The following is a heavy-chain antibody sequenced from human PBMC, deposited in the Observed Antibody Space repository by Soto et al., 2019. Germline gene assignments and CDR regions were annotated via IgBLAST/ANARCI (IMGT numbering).Heavy chain of an antibody. CDR3: ARAKLGNIDY. CDR2: INHSGST. D-gene: IGHD1-1*01. Sequence: SETLSLTCAVYGGSFSGYYWTWIRQPPGTGLEWIGEINHSGSTNYNPSLKSRVTISVDTSKNQFSLKLTSVTAADTAVYYCARAKLGNIDYWGQGTLVTVSS. V-gene: IGHV4-34*01. J-gene: IGHJ4*02. CDR1: GGSFSGYY.